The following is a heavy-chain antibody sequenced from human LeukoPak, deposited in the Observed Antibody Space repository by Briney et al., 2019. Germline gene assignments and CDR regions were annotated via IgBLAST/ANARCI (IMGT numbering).Heavy chain of an antibody. D-gene: IGHD2-21*02. V-gene: IGHV3-66*01. CDR3: ARERYCGGDCYSFAFDV. J-gene: IGHJ3*01. CDR1: GFTVSSKY. CDR2: FYSGGDST. Sequence: GGSLRLSCAASGFTVSSKYMSWVRQAPGKGLEWVSIFYSGGDSTNYADSVKGRFTISRDNPKNTLYLQMNSLRADDTAVYYCARERYCGGDCYSFAFDVWGQGTVVTVSS.